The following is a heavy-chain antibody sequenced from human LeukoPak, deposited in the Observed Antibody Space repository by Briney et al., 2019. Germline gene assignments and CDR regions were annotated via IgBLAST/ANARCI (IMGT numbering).Heavy chain of an antibody. V-gene: IGHV3-30*02. J-gene: IGHJ6*03. CDR1: GFTFSRLG. CDR2: IRHDGSVV. D-gene: IGHD5-24*01. Sequence: GGSLRLSCAASGFTFSRLGMQWVRQAPGKGLEWVAVIRHDGSVVNYADSVKGRFTISRDNSKSALYLQMNSLRGDDTAVYYRAKEGDQFRGYLDVWRKGTTVTVSS. CDR3: AKEGDQFRGYLDV.